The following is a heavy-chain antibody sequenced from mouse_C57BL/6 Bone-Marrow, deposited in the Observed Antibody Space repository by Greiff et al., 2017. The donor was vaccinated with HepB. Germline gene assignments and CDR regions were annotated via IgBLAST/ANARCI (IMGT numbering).Heavy chain of an antibody. J-gene: IGHJ1*03. Sequence: VQLQQSGAELVRPGTSVKMSCKASGYTFTNYWIGWAKQRPGHGLEWIGDIFPGGGYTNYNETFKGKATLTADKSSSTAYMQFSSLTSEDSAIYYCARCPTYYGSSYLWYFDVWGTGTTVTVSS. D-gene: IGHD1-1*01. CDR1: GYTFTNYW. CDR3: ARCPTYYGSSYLWYFDV. V-gene: IGHV1-63*01. CDR2: IFPGGGYT.